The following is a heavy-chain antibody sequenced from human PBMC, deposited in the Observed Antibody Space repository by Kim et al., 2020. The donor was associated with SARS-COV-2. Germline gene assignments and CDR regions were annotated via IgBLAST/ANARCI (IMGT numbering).Heavy chain of an antibody. CDR2: ISFDGSNT. CDR3: ARNPIYASGRGYFAS. J-gene: IGHJ4*02. CDR1: GFTFTMYS. Sequence: GGSLRLSCAASGFTFTMYSMHWVRQAPGKGLEWVAFISFDGSNTDYADSVKGRFTVSRDSSTNTVFLEMSSLRLEDTALYFCARNPIYASGRGYFASGNPGPLVSVHS. D-gene: IGHD6-19*01. V-gene: IGHV3-30*04.